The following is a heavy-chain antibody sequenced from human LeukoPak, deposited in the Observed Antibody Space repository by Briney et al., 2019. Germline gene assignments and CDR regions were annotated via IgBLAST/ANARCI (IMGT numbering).Heavy chain of an antibody. CDR2: ISSSTSTI. CDR1: GFTFSSYS. CDR3: ARAQYYDSSGYYYEDYFQH. J-gene: IGHJ1*01. Sequence: GGSLRLSCAASGFTFSSYSMNWVRQAPGKGLEWISYISSSTSTIYYADSVKGRFTISRDNAKSSLYLQMNSLRDEDTAVYYCARAQYYDSSGYYYEDYFQHWGQGTLVTVSS. V-gene: IGHV3-48*02. D-gene: IGHD3-22*01.